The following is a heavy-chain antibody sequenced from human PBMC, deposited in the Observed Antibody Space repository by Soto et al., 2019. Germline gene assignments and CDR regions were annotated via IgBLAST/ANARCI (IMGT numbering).Heavy chain of an antibody. D-gene: IGHD5-12*01. CDR2: ISGSGGST. J-gene: IGHJ4*02. V-gene: IGHV3-23*01. CDR1: GFTFSSYA. Sequence: GGSLRLSCAASGFTFSSYAMSWVRQAPGKGLEWVSAISGSGGSTYYADSVKGRFTISRDNSKNTLYLQMNSLRAEDTAVYYCANARIVATIWDFDYWGQGTLVTVSS. CDR3: ANARIVATIWDFDY.